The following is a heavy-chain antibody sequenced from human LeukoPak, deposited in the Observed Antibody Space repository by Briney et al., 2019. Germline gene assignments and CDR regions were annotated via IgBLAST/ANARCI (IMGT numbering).Heavy chain of an antibody. Sequence: ASVKVSCKASGYTFSSYDINWVRQATGQGLEWMGWVNPNSGNTGYAQKFQGRITMTRNTATNTAYMELSSLRSEDTAVYYCARFIAAAGTGFDPWGQGTLVAVSS. V-gene: IGHV1-8*01. CDR3: ARFIAAAGTGFDP. J-gene: IGHJ5*02. CDR1: GYTFSSYD. D-gene: IGHD6-13*01. CDR2: VNPNSGNT.